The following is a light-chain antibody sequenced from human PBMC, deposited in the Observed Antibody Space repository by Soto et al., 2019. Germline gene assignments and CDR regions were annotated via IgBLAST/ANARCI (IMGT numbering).Light chain of an antibody. V-gene: IGKV1-33*01. J-gene: IGKJ4*01. CDR1: HDIQKY. CDR2: DVS. CDR3: QQLDDLPLT. Sequence: DIQMTQSPSSLSASVGDRVTITCQASHDIQKYLNWYQQKAHKVPKLLIHDVSTLATGVPSRFTGSGSGTDFTLTINSLQPEDDATYYCQQLDDLPLTFSGGTKVDI.